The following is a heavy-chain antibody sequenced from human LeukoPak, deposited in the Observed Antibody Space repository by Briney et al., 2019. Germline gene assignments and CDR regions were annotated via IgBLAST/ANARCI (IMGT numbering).Heavy chain of an antibody. CDR2: ISGSSSYT. D-gene: IGHD3-22*01. CDR1: GFTFNTYS. J-gene: IGHJ4*02. V-gene: IGHV3-21*01. Sequence: PGGSLRLSCAASGFTFNTYSLNWVRQAPGKGLGWVSSISGSSSYTYYSDLVKGRFTISRDDARNSLYLQMNSLRAEDTAVYYCARDTNYYDSSGYYAGSDFDYWGQGTLVTVSS. CDR3: ARDTNYYDSSGYYAGSDFDY.